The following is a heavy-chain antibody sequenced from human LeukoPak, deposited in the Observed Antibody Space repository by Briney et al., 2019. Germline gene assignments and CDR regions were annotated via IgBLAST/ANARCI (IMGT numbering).Heavy chain of an antibody. CDR2: ITSSSSYT. V-gene: IGHV3-21*01. CDR1: GITFSNYN. CDR3: ARDGRQSLWFGELFYFDY. J-gene: IGHJ4*02. D-gene: IGHD3-10*01. Sequence: GGSLRLSCAAPGITFSNYNMNWVRQAPGKGLEWISSITSSSSYTFYADSVKGRFTISRDNAKNSLYLQMNSLRVEDTAIYYCARDGRQSLWFGELFYFDYWGQGTLVTVSS.